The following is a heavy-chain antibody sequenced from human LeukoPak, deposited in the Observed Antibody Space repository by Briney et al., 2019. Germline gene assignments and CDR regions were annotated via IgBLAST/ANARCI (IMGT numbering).Heavy chain of an antibody. J-gene: IGHJ6*02. Sequence: SETLSLTCTVSGGSISSYYWSWIRQPPGKGLEWIGYIYYSGSTNYNPSLKSRVTISVDTSKNQFSLKLSSVTAADTAVYYCARVSYDFWSGYYSYGMDVWGQGTTVTVSS. D-gene: IGHD3-3*01. V-gene: IGHV4-59*01. CDR1: GGSISSYY. CDR3: ARVSYDFWSGYYSYGMDV. CDR2: IYYSGST.